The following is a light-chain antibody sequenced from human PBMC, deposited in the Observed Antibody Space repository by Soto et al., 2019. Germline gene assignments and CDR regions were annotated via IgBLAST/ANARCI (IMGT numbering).Light chain of an antibody. CDR3: IQHNSFPLT. CDR2: TAS. CDR1: QGIGND. J-gene: IGKJ4*01. V-gene: IGKV1-17*01. Sequence: DIQMTQSPSSLFASVGDRVTITCRASQGIGNDLGWYQQKRGKAPKRLIYTASSLQSGVPSRFGGSGSGTEFNLTISSLQPEDFATYYCIQHNSFPLTFGGGTKVEIK.